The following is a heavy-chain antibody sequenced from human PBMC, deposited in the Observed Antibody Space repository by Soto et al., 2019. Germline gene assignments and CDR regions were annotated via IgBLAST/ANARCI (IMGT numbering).Heavy chain of an antibody. Sequence: QVQLVQSGAEVKKPGASVKVSCKASGYTFTSYYIHWVRQAPGQGLERMGIINPSGGITNYAQKFQGRVTMTRDTSTSTVYMDLSSLRSEDTAVYYCARAAIAARSLDYWGQGTLVTVSS. V-gene: IGHV1-46*01. CDR1: GYTFTSYY. J-gene: IGHJ4*02. CDR3: ARAAIAARSLDY. D-gene: IGHD6-6*01. CDR2: INPSGGIT.